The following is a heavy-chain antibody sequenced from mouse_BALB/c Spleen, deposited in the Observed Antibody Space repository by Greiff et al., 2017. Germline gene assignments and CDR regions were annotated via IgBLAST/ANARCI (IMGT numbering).Heavy chain of an antibody. CDR1: GYSITSDYA. CDR2: ISYSGST. Sequence: VQLQQSGPGLVKPSQSLSLTCTVTGYSITSDYAWNWIRQFPGNQLEWMGYISYSGSTSYNPSLKSRISITRDTSKNQFFLQLNSVTTEDTATYYCARGGYDGFAYWGQGTLVTVSA. CDR3: ARGGYDGFAY. V-gene: IGHV3-2*02. J-gene: IGHJ3*01. D-gene: IGHD2-14*01.